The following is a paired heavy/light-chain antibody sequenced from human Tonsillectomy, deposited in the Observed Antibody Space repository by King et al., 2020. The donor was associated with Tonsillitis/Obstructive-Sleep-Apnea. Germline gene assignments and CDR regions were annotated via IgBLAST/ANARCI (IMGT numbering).Heavy chain of an antibody. CDR2: INPSGGSI. V-gene: IGHV1-46*01. CDR3: ASATTYYDFWSSSDAFDI. D-gene: IGHD3-3*01. J-gene: IGHJ3*02. CDR1: GYTFSSYY. Sequence: QVQLVQSGAEVKKPGASVKASCKASGYTFSSYYMHWVRQAPGQGLEWMGIINPSGGSISYAQKFQGRVTMSRDTSTSTVYMELSSLRSEDTAVYYCASATTYYDFWSSSDAFDIWGQGTMVTVSS.
Light chain of an antibody. Sequence: QSVLTQPPSVSGAPGQRVTISCTGSSSNIGAGYDVHWYQQLPGTAPKLLIYGNNNRPSGVPDRFSGSKSGTSASLAITGLQAEDEADYYCQSYDSSLSGPRYVFGTGTKVTVL. CDR3: QSYDSSLSGPRYV. J-gene: IGLJ1*01. CDR2: GNN. CDR1: SSNIGAGYD. V-gene: IGLV1-40*01.